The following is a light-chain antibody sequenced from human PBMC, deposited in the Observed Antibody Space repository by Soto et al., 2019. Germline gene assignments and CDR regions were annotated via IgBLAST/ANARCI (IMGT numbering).Light chain of an antibody. J-gene: IGKJ2*01. CDR3: QQYGSSPPYT. CDR2: GSS. Sequence: EVGLTQSPGTLSLSPGERATLSCRASQSVSNNYFAWYQQKPGQAPRLLIFGSSDRATGIPDRFSGSGSGTDFTLTISRLEPEDFAVDYCQQYGSSPPYTFGQGTKLEIK. CDR1: QSVSNNY. V-gene: IGKV3-20*01.